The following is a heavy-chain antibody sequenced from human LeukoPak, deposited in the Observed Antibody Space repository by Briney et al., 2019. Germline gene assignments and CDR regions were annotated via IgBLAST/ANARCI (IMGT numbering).Heavy chain of an antibody. Sequence: ASVKVSCKASGYTFTSYGISWVRQAPGQGPEWMGWISAYNGNTNYAQKLQGRVTMTTDTSTSTAYMELRSLRSDDTAVYYCARVVGIYSGNQGWFDPWGQGTLVTVSS. CDR3: ARVVGIYSGNQGWFDP. V-gene: IGHV1-18*01. D-gene: IGHD4-23*01. J-gene: IGHJ5*02. CDR2: ISAYNGNT. CDR1: GYTFTSYG.